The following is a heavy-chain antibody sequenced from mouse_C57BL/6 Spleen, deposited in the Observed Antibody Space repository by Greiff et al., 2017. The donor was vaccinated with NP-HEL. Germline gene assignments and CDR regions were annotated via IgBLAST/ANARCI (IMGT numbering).Heavy chain of an antibody. D-gene: IGHD1-1*01. V-gene: IGHV1-12*01. CDR3: AASYYYGEGDY. CDR2: IYPGNGDT. J-gene: IGHJ2*01. Sequence: QVQLKESGAELVRPGASVKMSCKASGYTFTSYNMHWVKQTPRQGLEWIGAIYPGNGDTSYNQKFKGKATLTVDKSSSTAYMQLSSLTSEDSAVYFCAASYYYGEGDYWGQGTTLTVSS. CDR1: GYTFTSYN.